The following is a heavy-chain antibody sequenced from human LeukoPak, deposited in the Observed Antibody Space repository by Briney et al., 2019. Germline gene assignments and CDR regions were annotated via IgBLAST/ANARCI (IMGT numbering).Heavy chain of an antibody. V-gene: IGHV4-61*02. CDR3: ARELITMVRGDIGIIDY. J-gene: IGHJ4*02. CDR2: IYTSGST. D-gene: IGHD3-10*01. CDR1: GGSISSGSYY. Sequence: KPSQTLSLTCTVSGGSISSGSYYWSWIRQPAGKGLEWNGRIYTSGSTNYNPSLKSRVTISVDTSKNQFSLKLSSVTAADTAVYYCARELITMVRGDIGIIDYWGQGTLVTVSS.